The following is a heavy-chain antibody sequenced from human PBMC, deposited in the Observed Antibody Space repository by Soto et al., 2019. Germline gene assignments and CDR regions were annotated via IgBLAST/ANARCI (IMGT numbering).Heavy chain of an antibody. D-gene: IGHD6-13*01. V-gene: IGHV5-51*01. CDR3: ASSIAAAGPFFDY. CDR2: IYPGDSDT. Sequence: PGESLKISCKGSGYSFTSYWIGWVRQMPGKGLEWMGIIYPGDSDTRYSPSFQGQVTISADKSISTAYLQWSSLKASDTAMYYCASSIAAAGPFFDYWGQGTLVTVSS. J-gene: IGHJ4*02. CDR1: GYSFTSYW.